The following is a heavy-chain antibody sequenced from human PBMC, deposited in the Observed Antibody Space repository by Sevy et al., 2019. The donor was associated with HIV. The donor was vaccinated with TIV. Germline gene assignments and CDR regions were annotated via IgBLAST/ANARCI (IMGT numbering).Heavy chain of an antibody. Sequence: GSLRLSCAASGFTFSSYAMNWVRQAPGKGLEWVSSINAISSNIYYADSVKGRFTISRVNAENSLYLQMNSVRAEDTAVYYCARDLFSGGNAVYGYWGQGTLVTVSS. CDR2: INAISSNI. CDR3: ARDLFSGGNAVYGY. V-gene: IGHV3-21*01. CDR1: GFTFSSYA. D-gene: IGHD2-15*01. J-gene: IGHJ4*02.